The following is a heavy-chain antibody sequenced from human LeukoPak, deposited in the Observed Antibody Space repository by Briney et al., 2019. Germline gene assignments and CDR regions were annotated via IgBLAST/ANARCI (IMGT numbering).Heavy chain of an antibody. V-gene: IGHV3-74*01. D-gene: IGHD2-2*01. CDR1: GFTFSSYW. Sequence: GGSLRLSCAASGFTFSSYWMHWVRQAPGKGLVWVSRINSDGSSTSYADSVKGRFTISRDNAKNTLYLQMNSLRAEDTAVHYYARSYGGYCSSTSCSEGYFDYWGQGTLVTVSS. J-gene: IGHJ4*02. CDR3: ARSYGGYCSSTSCSEGYFDY. CDR2: INSDGSST.